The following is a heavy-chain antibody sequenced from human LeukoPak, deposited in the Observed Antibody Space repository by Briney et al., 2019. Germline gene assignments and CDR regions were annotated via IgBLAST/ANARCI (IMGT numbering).Heavy chain of an antibody. CDR1: GYTFTSYA. D-gene: IGHD5-24*01. CDR2: INAGNGNT. J-gene: IGHJ4*02. CDR3: ARPSRWLQFGFDY. Sequence: GASVKVSCKASGYTFTSYAMHWVRQAPGQRLEWMGWINAGNGNTKYSQKFQGRVTITRDTSASTAYMELSSLRSEDTAAYYCARPSRWLQFGFDYWGQGTLVTVSS. V-gene: IGHV1-3*01.